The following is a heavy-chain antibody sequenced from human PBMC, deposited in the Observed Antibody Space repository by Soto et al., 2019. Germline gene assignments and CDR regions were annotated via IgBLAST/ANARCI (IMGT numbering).Heavy chain of an antibody. D-gene: IGHD6-19*01. CDR2: ISGSGGTT. Sequence: EVQLLESGGGLVQPGGSLRLSCAASGFTFSNYAIAWVRQAPGKGLEWVSGISGSGGTTYYADSVKGRFTISRDNSKDTLHLQMNSLRAEDTAVYYCAKTPRQWLVYFDYVGQGALVTVSS. CDR1: GFTFSNYA. V-gene: IGHV3-23*01. CDR3: AKTPRQWLVYFDY. J-gene: IGHJ4*02.